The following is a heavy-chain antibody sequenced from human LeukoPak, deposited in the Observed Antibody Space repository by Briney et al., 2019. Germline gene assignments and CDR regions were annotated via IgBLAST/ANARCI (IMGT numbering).Heavy chain of an antibody. CDR3: ARGSSGAVTTWFMGF. CDR2: IIPIFGTA. J-gene: IGHJ4*02. Sequence: SVKVSCKASGGTFSSYAISWVRQAPGQGLEWMGGIIPIFGTANYAQKFQGRVTITADKSTSTAYMELSSLRSEDTAVYYCARGSSGAVTTWFMGFWGQGTLVTVSS. D-gene: IGHD4-17*01. V-gene: IGHV1-69*06. CDR1: GGTFSSYA.